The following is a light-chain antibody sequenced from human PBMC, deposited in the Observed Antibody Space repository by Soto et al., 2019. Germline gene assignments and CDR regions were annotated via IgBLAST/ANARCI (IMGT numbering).Light chain of an antibody. Sequence: QSALTQPASGSGSPGQWITIYCTGTSSDVGGYNYVSWYQQHPGKAPKLMIYDVSNRPSGVSNRFSGSKSGNTASLTISGLQAEDEADYYCSSYTSSSTVVFAGGTKLTVL. CDR3: SSYTSSSTVV. CDR2: DVS. CDR1: SSDVGGYNY. V-gene: IGLV2-14*01. J-gene: IGLJ2*01.